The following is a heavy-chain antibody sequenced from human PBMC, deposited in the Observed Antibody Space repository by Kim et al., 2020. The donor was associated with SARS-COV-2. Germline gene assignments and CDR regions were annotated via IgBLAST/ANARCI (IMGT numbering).Heavy chain of an antibody. Sequence: SETLSLTCTVSGGSISSSSYYWGWIRQPPGKGLEWIGSIYYSGSTYYNPSLKSRVTISVDTSKNQFSLKLSSVTAADTAVYYCARQYSGYDRSDDYWGQGTLVTVSS. J-gene: IGHJ4*02. CDR2: IYYSGST. V-gene: IGHV4-39*01. CDR3: ARQYSGYDRSDDY. CDR1: GGSISSSSYY. D-gene: IGHD5-12*01.